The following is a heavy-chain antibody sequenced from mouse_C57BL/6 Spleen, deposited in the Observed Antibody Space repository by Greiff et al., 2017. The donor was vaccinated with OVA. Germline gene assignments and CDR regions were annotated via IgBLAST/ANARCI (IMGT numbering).Heavy chain of an antibody. J-gene: IGHJ2*01. CDR2: IWSGGST. V-gene: IGHV2-2*01. Sequence: VMLVESGPGLVQPSQSLSITCTVSGFSLTSYGVHWVRQSPGKGLEWLGVIWSGGSTDYNAAFISRLSISKDNSKSKVFFKMNSLQADDTAIYYCAKDGSSSVYFDYWGQGTTLTVSS. CDR3: AKDGSSSVYFDY. D-gene: IGHD1-1*01. CDR1: GFSLTSYG.